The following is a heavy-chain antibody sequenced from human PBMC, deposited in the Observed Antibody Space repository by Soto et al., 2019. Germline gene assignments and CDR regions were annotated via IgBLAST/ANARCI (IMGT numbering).Heavy chain of an antibody. D-gene: IGHD4-17*01. CDR2: IHGGGNSA. Sequence: EVQLLESGGDLVQPGRSLRLSCAASGFTFSGYAMSWVRQAPGKGLEWVSVIHGGGNSAYYADSVKGRFTISRDNSKNTLYLQRSSLRGEDTAAYEYAKHSRRMTTSWHFDYWGQGTLVTVSS. J-gene: IGHJ4*02. CDR3: AKHSRRMTTSWHFDY. V-gene: IGHV3-23*01. CDR1: GFTFSGYA.